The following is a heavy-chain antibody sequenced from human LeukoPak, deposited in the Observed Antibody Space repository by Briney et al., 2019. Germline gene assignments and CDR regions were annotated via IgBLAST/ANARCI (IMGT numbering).Heavy chain of an antibody. D-gene: IGHD2-15*01. V-gene: IGHV3-23*01. J-gene: IGHJ2*01. CDR2: ISGSGGST. CDR3: AKCRGGGGEYWNFDL. CDR1: GFPFSRLA. Sequence: GGSLRLSCAASGFPFSRLAMTWVRQAPGKGLEWVSAISGSGGSTNYADSAKGRFTISRDNSNDTLYLQMNSLRADDTAVYYCAKCRGGGGEYWNFDLWGRGILVTVSS.